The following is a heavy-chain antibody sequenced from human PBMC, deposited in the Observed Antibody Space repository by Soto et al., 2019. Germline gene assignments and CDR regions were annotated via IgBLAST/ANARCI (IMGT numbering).Heavy chain of an antibody. Sequence: DVPLLESGGGLVQPEGSLRLSRAASGFTFSSYAMVWVRQGPGKGLEWVAVVSIGGSTHYADSVRGRFTISRDNSKNTLSLQMNSLTAEDTAVYFCAKRRGAGGHFDYWGQGALVTVSS. CDR2: VSIGGST. D-gene: IGHD2-15*01. CDR3: AKRRGAGGHFDY. V-gene: IGHV3-23*01. CDR1: GFTFSSYA. J-gene: IGHJ4*02.